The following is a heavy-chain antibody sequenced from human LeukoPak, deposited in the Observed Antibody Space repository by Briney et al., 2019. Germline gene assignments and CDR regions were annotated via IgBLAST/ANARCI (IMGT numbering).Heavy chain of an antibody. D-gene: IGHD2-8*01. CDR3: ARGSGYCTNGVCSVDDI. Sequence: SVKVSCKASGGTFSSYAISWVRQAPGQGLEWMGRIIPIFGTANYAQKFQGRVTITTDESTSTAYMELSSLRSEDTAVYYCARGSGYCTNGVCSVDDIWGQGTMVTVSS. V-gene: IGHV1-69*05. CDR2: IIPIFGTA. J-gene: IGHJ3*02. CDR1: GGTFSSYA.